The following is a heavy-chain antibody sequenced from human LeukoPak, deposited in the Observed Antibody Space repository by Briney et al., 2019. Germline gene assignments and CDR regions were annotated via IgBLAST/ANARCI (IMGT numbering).Heavy chain of an antibody. J-gene: IGHJ4*02. CDR1: GDSVSNNSAA. CDR3: ASASHNGRTAYFDY. V-gene: IGHV6-1*01. Sequence: SQTLSLTCAISGDSVSNNSAAWNWIRQSPSRGLEWLGRTYYRSKWYNDYAISVKSRITINPDTSKNQFSLHLNSVSPEDTAVYYCASASHNGRTAYFDYWGQGTLVTVSS. D-gene: IGHD1-26*01. CDR2: TYYRSKWYN.